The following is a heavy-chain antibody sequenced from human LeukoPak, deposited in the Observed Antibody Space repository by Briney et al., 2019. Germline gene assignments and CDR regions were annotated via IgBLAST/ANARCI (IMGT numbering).Heavy chain of an antibody. D-gene: IGHD3-3*01. J-gene: IGHJ4*02. CDR3: ARIKTYCSSTSCPGVDYYDFWSGCFDY. Sequence: SEALSLTCTVSGGSISSSSYYWGWIRQPPGKGLEWIGSIYYSGSTYYNPSLKSRVTISVDTSKNQFSLKLSSVTAADTAVYYCARIKTYCSSTSCPGVDYYDFWSGCFDYWGQGTLVTVSS. V-gene: IGHV4-39*01. CDR1: GGSISSSSYY. CDR2: IYYSGST.